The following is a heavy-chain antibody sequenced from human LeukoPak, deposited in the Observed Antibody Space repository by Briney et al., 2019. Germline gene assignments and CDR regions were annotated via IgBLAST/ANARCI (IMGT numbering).Heavy chain of an antibody. V-gene: IGHV1-69*04. CDR1: GGTFSSYA. J-gene: IGHJ4*02. D-gene: IGHD1-26*01. CDR3: AMGEWELLDY. CDR2: IIPILGIA. Sequence: ASVKVSCKASGGTFSSYAISWVRQAPGQGLEWMGRIIPILGIANYAQKFQGRVTITADKSTSTAYMGLSSLRSEDTAVYYCAMGEWELLDYWGQGTLVTVSS.